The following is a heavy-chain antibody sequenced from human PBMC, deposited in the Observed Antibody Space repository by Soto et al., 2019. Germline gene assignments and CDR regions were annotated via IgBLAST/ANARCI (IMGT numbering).Heavy chain of an antibody. D-gene: IGHD6-13*01. J-gene: IGHJ6*02. V-gene: IGHV1-3*01. CDR2: INAGNGNT. Sequence: ASVKVSCKASGYTFTSYAMHWVRQAPGQRLEWMGWINAGNGNTKYSQKFQGRVTITRDTSASTAYMELSSLRSEDTAVYYCARDRVAAAVYYGMDVWGQGTTVTVSS. CDR1: GYTFTSYA. CDR3: ARDRVAAAVYYGMDV.